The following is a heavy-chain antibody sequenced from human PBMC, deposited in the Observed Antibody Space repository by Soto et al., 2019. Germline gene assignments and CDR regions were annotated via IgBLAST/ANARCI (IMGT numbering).Heavy chain of an antibody. CDR3: ARLTVGWYFDL. Sequence: EVQLLESGGGLVQPGGSLRLSCAASGFTFSSYAMNWVRQAPGKGLEWVSVISGSGGSTYYADAVKGRFTISRDNSKTTLYLQRNSRRAEDTAVYYCARLTVGWYFDLWGRGTLVTVSS. J-gene: IGHJ2*01. V-gene: IGHV3-23*01. D-gene: IGHD4-17*01. CDR1: GFTFSSYA. CDR2: ISGSGGST.